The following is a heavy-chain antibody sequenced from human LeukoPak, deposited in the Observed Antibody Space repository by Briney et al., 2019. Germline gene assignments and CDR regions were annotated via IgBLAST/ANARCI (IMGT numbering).Heavy chain of an antibody. CDR1: GFTFSSYE. Sequence: GGSLRLSCAASGFTFSSYEMNWVRQAPGKGLEWVSYISSSGSTIYYADSVKGRFTISRDNAKNSLYLQMNSLRAEDTAVYYCARAYGTSTVVVVAATYGYWGQGTVVTVSS. J-gene: IGHJ4*02. CDR3: ARAYGTSTVVVVAATYGY. CDR2: ISSSGSTI. V-gene: IGHV3-48*03. D-gene: IGHD2-15*01.